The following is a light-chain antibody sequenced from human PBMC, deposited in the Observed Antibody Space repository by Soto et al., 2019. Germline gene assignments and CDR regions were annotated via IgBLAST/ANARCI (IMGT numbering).Light chain of an antibody. CDR3: QQSYSTPPRYT. CDR2: AAS. J-gene: IGKJ2*01. Sequence: DIQMTQSPSSLSASLGDRVTITCRASQSISSFLNWYQQKPGKAPKVLIYAASRLESGVPSRFSGSGSGTDFTLTISSLQPEDYATYYCQQSYSTPPRYTFGQGTKVDI. V-gene: IGKV1-39*01. CDR1: QSISSF.